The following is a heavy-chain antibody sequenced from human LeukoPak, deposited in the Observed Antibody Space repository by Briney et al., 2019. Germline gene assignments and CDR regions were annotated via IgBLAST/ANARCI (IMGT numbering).Heavy chain of an antibody. D-gene: IGHD3-3*02. CDR2: IYYSGST. CDR1: GGSISSSSYY. V-gene: IGHV4-39*07. Sequence: SETLSLTCTVSGGSISSSSYYWGWIRQPPGKGLEWIGTIYYSGSTYYNPSLKSRVTISVDTSKNQFSLKLSSVTAADTAVYYCARGINYYYYMDVWGKGTTVTVSS. CDR3: ARGINYYYYMDV. J-gene: IGHJ6*03.